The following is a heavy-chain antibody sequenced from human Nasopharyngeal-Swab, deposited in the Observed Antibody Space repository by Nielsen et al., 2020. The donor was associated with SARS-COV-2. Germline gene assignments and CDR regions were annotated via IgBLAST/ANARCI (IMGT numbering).Heavy chain of an antibody. D-gene: IGHD6-19*01. CDR2: IKQDGSEK. CDR3: ARVGGSGWNREINRFDP. V-gene: IGHV3-7*03. J-gene: IGHJ5*02. Sequence: VRQAPGKGLEWVANIKQDGSEKYYVDSVKDRFTISRDNAKNSLFLEMHSLRAEDTAVYHCARVGGSGWNREINRFDPWGQGTLVTVSS.